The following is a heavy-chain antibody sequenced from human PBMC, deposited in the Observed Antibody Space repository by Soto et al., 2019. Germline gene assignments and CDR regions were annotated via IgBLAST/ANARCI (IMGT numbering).Heavy chain of an antibody. CDR1: GGSISSYY. Sequence: PSETLSLTCTVAGGSISSYYWSWIRQPPGKGLEWSGYIYYSGSTNYNPSLKSRLTISVDTSKNQFSLKLSSVTAADTAVYYCARAVSTVPAATYYYYCGMDVWGQGTTVTVSS. CDR2: IYYSGST. D-gene: IGHD2-2*01. J-gene: IGHJ6*02. CDR3: ARAVSTVPAATYYYYCGMDV. V-gene: IGHV4-59*01.